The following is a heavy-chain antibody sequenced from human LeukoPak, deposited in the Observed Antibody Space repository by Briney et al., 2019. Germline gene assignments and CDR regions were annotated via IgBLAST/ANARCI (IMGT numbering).Heavy chain of an antibody. V-gene: IGHV4-39*07. D-gene: IGHD2-15*01. CDR1: GGSLRSSSYY. CDR2: IYYSGST. Sequence: SETLSLTCTVSGGSLRSSSYYWGWIRQPPGKGLEWIGSIYYSGSTYYNPSLKSRVTISVDTSKSQFSLKLSSVTAADAAVYYCWGVVVVAATPSDSGIDYWGQGTLVTVSS. J-gene: IGHJ4*02. CDR3: WGVVVVAATPSDSGIDY.